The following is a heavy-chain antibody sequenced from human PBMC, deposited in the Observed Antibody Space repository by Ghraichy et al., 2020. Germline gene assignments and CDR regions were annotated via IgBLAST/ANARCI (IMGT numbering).Heavy chain of an antibody. J-gene: IGHJ4*02. CDR1: GGSFSGYY. CDR3: ARGRFSVGYDY. Sequence: SETLSLTCAVYGGSFSGYYWSWIRQPPGKGLEWIGEINHSGSTNYNPSLKSRVTISVDTSKNQFSLKLSSVTAADTAVYYWARGRFSVGYDYWGQGTLVTVSP. CDR2: INHSGST. V-gene: IGHV4-34*01. D-gene: IGHD1-1*01.